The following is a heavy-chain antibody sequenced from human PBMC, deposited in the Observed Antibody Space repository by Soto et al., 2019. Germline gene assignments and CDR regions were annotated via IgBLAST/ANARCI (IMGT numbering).Heavy chain of an antibody. CDR3: ARDRVDFVYCTNGVCYTGWGDAFDI. CDR2: ISSSSSTI. D-gene: IGHD2-8*01. CDR1: GFTFSSYS. J-gene: IGHJ3*02. Sequence: HPGGSLRLSCAASGFTFSSYSMNWVRQAPGKGLEWVSYISSSSSTIYYADSVKGRFTISRDNAKNSLYLQMNSLRDEDTAVYYCARDRVDFVYCTNGVCYTGWGDAFDIWGQGTMVTVSS. V-gene: IGHV3-48*02.